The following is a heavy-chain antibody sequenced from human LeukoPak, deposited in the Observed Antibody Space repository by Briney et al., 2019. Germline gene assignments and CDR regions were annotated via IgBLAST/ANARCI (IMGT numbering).Heavy chain of an antibody. V-gene: IGHV4-39*07. J-gene: IGHJ6*02. D-gene: IGHD6-19*01. Sequence: SEALSLTCSVSGGSISSTSNYWGWVRQAPGRWLEWNGSMYYSGNTYYSPSLKSRFTISVATSRNQFSLKLSSVTAADTAVYYCARDLPTLAVAGTYYYGMDVWGQGTTVTVSS. CDR1: GGSISSTSNY. CDR2: MYYSGNT. CDR3: ARDLPTLAVAGTYYYGMDV.